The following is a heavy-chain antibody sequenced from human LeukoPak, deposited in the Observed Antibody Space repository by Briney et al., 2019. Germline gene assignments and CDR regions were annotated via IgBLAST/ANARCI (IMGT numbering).Heavy chain of an antibody. CDR2: INPNSGGT. D-gene: IGHD5-12*01. J-gene: IGHJ4*02. Sequence: ASVKVSCKASGYTFTDYFMHWVRQAPGQGLEWMGWINPNSGGTNFAQKFQGRVTMTRDTSISTAYMELSSLTSDDTAVYYCARGRFSGYGADWGQGTLVTVSS. V-gene: IGHV1-2*02. CDR3: ARGRFSGYGAD. CDR1: GYTFTDYF.